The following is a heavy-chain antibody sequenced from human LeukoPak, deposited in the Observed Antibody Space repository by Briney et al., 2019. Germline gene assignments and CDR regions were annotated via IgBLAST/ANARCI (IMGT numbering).Heavy chain of an antibody. V-gene: IGHV4-59*01. CDR2: IYYSGST. Sequence: SETLSLTCTVSGGSISSYYWSWIRQPPGKGLEWIGYIYYSGSTNYNPSLKSRVTISVDTSKNQFSLKLSSVTAADTAVYYCARDLRVWFGDYGMDVWGQGTTVTVSS. CDR3: ARDLRVWFGDYGMDV. J-gene: IGHJ6*02. D-gene: IGHD3-10*01. CDR1: GGSISSYY.